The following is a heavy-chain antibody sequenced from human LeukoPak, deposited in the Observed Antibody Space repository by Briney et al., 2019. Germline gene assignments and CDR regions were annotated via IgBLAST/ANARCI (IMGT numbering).Heavy chain of an antibody. CDR1: GFTFSSYA. CDR3: ARDFGPATYYMDV. CDR2: ISYDGSNK. Sequence: GRSLRLSCAASGFTFSSYAMHWVRQAPGKGLEWVAVISYDGSNKYYADSVKGRFTISRDNSKNTLYLRMNSLRAEDTAVYYCARDFGPATYYMDVWGKGTTVTVSS. D-gene: IGHD3/OR15-3a*01. V-gene: IGHV3-30*04. J-gene: IGHJ6*03.